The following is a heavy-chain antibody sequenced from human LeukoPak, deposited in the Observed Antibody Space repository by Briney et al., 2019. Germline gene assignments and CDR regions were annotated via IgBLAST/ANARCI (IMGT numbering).Heavy chain of an antibody. D-gene: IGHD6-13*01. CDR1: GLTFSSYG. CDR3: AKEIAAAGYYYYYGMDV. V-gene: IGHV3-30*18. J-gene: IGHJ6*02. Sequence: GGSLRLSCAASGLTFSSYGMHWVRQAPGKGLGWVAVISYDGSNKYYADSVKGRFTISRGNSKNTLYLQMNSLSAEDTAVYYCAKEIAAAGYYYYYGMDVWGQGTTVTVSS. CDR2: ISYDGSNK.